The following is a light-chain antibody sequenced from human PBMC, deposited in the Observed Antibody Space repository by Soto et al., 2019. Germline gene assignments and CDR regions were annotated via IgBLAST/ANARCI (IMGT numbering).Light chain of an antibody. CDR3: TAYASGSSHVV. CDR1: SSDIGGYDY. CDR2: DVN. V-gene: IGLV2-14*01. Sequence: QSALTQPASVSGSPGQSITLSCTGNSSDIGGYDYVSWYQRHPGKAPKHIIYDVNDRPSGVSNRFSGSKSGNTASVPISGLQAEDEADYYCTAYASGSSHVVFGLGTKLTVL. J-gene: IGLJ2*01.